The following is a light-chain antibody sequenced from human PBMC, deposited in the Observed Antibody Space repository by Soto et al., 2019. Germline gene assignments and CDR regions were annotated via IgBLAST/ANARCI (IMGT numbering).Light chain of an antibody. CDR2: DVS. Sequence: QSVLAQPRSVSGSPGQSVTISCTGTSSDVGGYDYVSWYQQRPGKAPKFMISDVSKRPSGVPDRFSGSKSGNTASLTISGLQAEDEADYYCCSYAGAYTRFVFGTGTKVTVL. J-gene: IGLJ1*01. CDR3: CSYAGAYTRFV. V-gene: IGLV2-11*01. CDR1: SSDVGGYDY.